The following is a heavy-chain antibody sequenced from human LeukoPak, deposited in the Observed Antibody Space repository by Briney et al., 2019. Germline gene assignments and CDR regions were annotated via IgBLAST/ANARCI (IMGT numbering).Heavy chain of an antibody. V-gene: IGHV1-2*02. CDR2: INPNSGGT. D-gene: IGHD3-3*01. J-gene: IGHJ4*02. CDR3: VRVALFWSGYYFDY. CDR1: GYTFTGYY. Sequence: GASVKVSCKASGYTFTGYYMHWVRQAPGQGLEWMGWINPNSGGTNYAQKFQGRVTMTRDTSISTVYMELSRLRSDDTAVYYCVRVALFWSGYYFDYWGQGTLVTVSS.